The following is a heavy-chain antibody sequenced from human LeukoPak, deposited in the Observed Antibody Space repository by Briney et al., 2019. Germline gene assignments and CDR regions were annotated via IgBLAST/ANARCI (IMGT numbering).Heavy chain of an antibody. CDR1: GGSISSYY. Sequence: SETLSLTCSVSGGSISSYYWSWIRQPPGQGLEWIGYIYYSRSTNYNPSLKSRVTISIDTSKNQFSLKVNSVTAADTAVYYCARHGANRQQLVMAFDIWGQGTMVAVSS. D-gene: IGHD6-13*01. CDR3: ARHGANRQQLVMAFDI. V-gene: IGHV4-59*08. CDR2: IYYSRST. J-gene: IGHJ3*02.